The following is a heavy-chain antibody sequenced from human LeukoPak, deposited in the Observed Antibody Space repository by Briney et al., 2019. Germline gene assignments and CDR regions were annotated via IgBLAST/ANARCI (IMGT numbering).Heavy chain of an antibody. V-gene: IGHV4-39*01. CDR1: GGSISSSSYY. CDR2: IYYSGST. J-gene: IGHJ4*02. Sequence: SETLSLTCTVSGGSISSSSYYWGRIRQPPGKGLEWIGSIYYSGSTYYTPSLKSRVTISVDKSKTQFPLKLSSVTAADTAVYYCARTWIPVPFDYWGQGTLVTVSS. D-gene: IGHD5-18*01. CDR3: ARTWIPVPFDY.